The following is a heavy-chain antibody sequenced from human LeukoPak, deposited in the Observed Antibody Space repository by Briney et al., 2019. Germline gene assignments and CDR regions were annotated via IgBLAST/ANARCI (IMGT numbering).Heavy chain of an antibody. CDR1: GFTFSSYW. CDR3: VRGNSNGGIDY. V-gene: IGHV3-74*01. Sequence: PGGSLRLSCAASGFTFSSYWMHWVRQAPGKVLVWVSRISTDGSSTKYADFVEGRFTISRDNAKNTLYLQMNSLRAEDTAAYYCVRGNSNGGIDYWGQGTLVTVSS. D-gene: IGHD2-21*01. J-gene: IGHJ4*02. CDR2: ISTDGSST.